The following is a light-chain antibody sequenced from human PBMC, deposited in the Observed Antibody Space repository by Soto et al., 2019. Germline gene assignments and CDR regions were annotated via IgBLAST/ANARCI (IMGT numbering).Light chain of an antibody. CDR2: GAS. CDR3: QKYNNWPPWK. Sequence: EIVMTQSPATLSVSPGERATLSCRASQRVSSNLAWYQQKPGQAPRLLIYGASTRATGIPARFSGSGSGTEFTLTIRSLQSEDFAVYYCQKYNNWPPWKLGQGTKVEIK. J-gene: IGKJ1*01. CDR1: QRVSSN. V-gene: IGKV3-15*01.